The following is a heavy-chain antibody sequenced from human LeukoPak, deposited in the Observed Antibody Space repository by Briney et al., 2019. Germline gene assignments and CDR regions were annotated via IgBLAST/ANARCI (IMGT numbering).Heavy chain of an antibody. D-gene: IGHD3-22*01. J-gene: IGHJ1*01. CDR1: GYTFTSYG. V-gene: IGHV1-18*01. CDR3: ARGRAVTGNYYDSSGYYSS. CDR2: ISAYNGNT. Sequence: ASVKVSCKASGYTFTSYGISWVRQAPGQGLEWMGWISAYNGNTNYAQKLQGRVTMTTDTSTSTAYMELRSLRSDDTAVHYCARGRAVTGNYYDSSGYYSSWGQGTLVTVSS.